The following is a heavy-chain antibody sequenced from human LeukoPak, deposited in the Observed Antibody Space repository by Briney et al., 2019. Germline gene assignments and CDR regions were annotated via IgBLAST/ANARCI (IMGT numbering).Heavy chain of an antibody. CDR2: IYYGASD. J-gene: IGHJ4*01. CDR1: GDSISTFY. V-gene: IGHV4-59*08. Sequence: SETLSLTCTVSGDSISTFYWSWIRQPPGKGLEWIGYIYYGASDNYNPSLKSRVTISVDRPKNRFSLKLTSVTAADTAVYYCARRGTDNYFDSWGHGTLVTVSS. CDR3: ARRGTDNYFDS.